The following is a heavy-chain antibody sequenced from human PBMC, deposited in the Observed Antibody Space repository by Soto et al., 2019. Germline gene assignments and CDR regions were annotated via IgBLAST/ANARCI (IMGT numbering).Heavy chain of an antibody. D-gene: IGHD3-22*01. CDR2: ISSSSSTI. J-gene: IGHJ4*02. Sequence: GGSLRLSCAASGFTFSSYSMNWVRQVPGKGLEWVSYISSSSSTIYYADSVKGRFTISRDNAKNSLYPQMNSLRDEDTAVYYCARDQDSSGYYYGVDYWGQGTLVTVSS. V-gene: IGHV3-48*02. CDR1: GFTFSSYS. CDR3: ARDQDSSGYYYGVDY.